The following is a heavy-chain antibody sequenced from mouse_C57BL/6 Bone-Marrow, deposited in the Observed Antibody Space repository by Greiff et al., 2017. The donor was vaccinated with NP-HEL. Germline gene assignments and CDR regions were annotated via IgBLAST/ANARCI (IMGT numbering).Heavy chain of an antibody. CDR1: GFTFSSYA. Sequence: EVKLMESGGGLVKPGGSLKLSCAASGFTFSSYAMSWVRQTPEKRLEWVATISDGGSYTYYPDNVKGRFTISRDNAKNNLYLQMSHLKSEDTAMYYCASLMDYWGQGTSVTVSS. CDR2: ISDGGSYT. V-gene: IGHV5-4*03. CDR3: ASLMDY. J-gene: IGHJ4*01.